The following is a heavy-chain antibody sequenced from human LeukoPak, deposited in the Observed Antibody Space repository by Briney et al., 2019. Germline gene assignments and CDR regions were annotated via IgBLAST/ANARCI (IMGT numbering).Heavy chain of an antibody. CDR2: IYYSGST. J-gene: IGHJ3*02. CDR3: ARGPYCSSTSCNDAFDI. Sequence: SETLSLTCTVSGGSISSYYWSWIRQPPGKGLEWIGYIYYSGSTNYNPSLKSRVTISVDTSKNQFSLKLSSVTAADTAVYFCARGPYCSSTSCNDAFDIWGQGTMVTVSS. CDR1: GGSISSYY. D-gene: IGHD2-2*01. V-gene: IGHV4-59*01.